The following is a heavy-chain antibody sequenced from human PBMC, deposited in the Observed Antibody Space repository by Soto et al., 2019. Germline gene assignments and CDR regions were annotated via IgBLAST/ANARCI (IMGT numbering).Heavy chain of an antibody. CDR2: IIPISGTA. CDR1: GGTFSRYA. CDR3: ARSQGSSTSLEIYYYYYYGMDV. Sequence: QVQLVQSGAGVKKPGSSVKVSCKGSGGTFSRYAISWGGPAPGQGLGWMGGIIPISGTANYAQKFQGRVTITADESTSTAYMELSSLRSEDTAVYYCARSQGSSTSLEIYYYYYYGMDVWGQGTTVTVSS. V-gene: IGHV1-69*01. D-gene: IGHD2-2*01. J-gene: IGHJ6*02.